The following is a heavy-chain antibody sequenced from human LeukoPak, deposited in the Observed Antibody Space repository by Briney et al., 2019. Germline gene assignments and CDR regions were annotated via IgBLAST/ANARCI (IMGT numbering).Heavy chain of an antibody. Sequence: TSETLSLTCAVYGGSFSGYYWSWIRQPPGKGLEWIGEINHSGSTNYNPSLKSRVTISVDTSKNQFSLELSSVTAADTAVYYCAREVLWFGDPRCWFDPWGQGTLVTVSS. D-gene: IGHD3-10*01. V-gene: IGHV4-34*01. CDR1: GGSFSGYY. CDR2: INHSGST. J-gene: IGHJ5*02. CDR3: AREVLWFGDPRCWFDP.